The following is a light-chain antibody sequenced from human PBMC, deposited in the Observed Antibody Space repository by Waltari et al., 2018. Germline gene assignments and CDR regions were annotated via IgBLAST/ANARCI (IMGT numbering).Light chain of an antibody. Sequence: DIQMTQSPSSLSASVGDRVTITCRASENVNNYLNWYQQKPGKAPKLLIYKASTLQSGVPSRFSGSGSGTAYTFTISSLQSEGVATYYCQQNNVTPLTFGGGTKVEIK. J-gene: IGKJ4*01. CDR2: KAS. V-gene: IGKV1-39*01. CDR1: ENVNNY. CDR3: QQNNVTPLT.